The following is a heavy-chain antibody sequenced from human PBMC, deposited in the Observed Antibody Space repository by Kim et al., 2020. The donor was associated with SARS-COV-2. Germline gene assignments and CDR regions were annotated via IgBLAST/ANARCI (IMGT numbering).Heavy chain of an antibody. Sequence: SETLSLTCAVYGGSFSGYYWSWIRQPPGKGLEWIGEINHSGSTNYNPSLKSRVNISVDTSKNQFSLKLSSVTAADTAVYYCARTGQEYSSSEGMDVWGQGTTVTVSS. J-gene: IGHJ6*02. CDR2: INHSGST. V-gene: IGHV4-34*01. CDR1: GGSFSGYY. CDR3: ARTGQEYSSSEGMDV. D-gene: IGHD6-13*01.